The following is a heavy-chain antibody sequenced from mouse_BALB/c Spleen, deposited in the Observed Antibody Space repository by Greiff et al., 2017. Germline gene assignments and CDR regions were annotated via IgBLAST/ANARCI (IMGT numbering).Heavy chain of an antibody. V-gene: IGHV5-17*02. CDR2: ISSGSSTI. Sequence: DVQLVESGGGLVQPGGSRKLSCAASGFTFSSFGMHWVRQAPEKGLEWVAYISSGSSTIYYADTVKGRFTISRDNPKNTLFLQMTSLRSEDTAMYYCARGPLAMDYWGQGTSVTVSS. CDR1: GFTFSSFG. J-gene: IGHJ4*01. CDR3: ARGPLAMDY.